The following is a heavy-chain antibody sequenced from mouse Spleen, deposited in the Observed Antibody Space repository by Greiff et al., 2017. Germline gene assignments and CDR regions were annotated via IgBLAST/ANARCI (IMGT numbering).Heavy chain of an antibody. D-gene: IGHD1-1*01. Sequence: VQLQQSGAELARPGASVKLSCKASGYTFTSYGISWVKQRTGQGLEWIGEIYPRSGNTYYNEKFKGKATLTADKSSSTAYMELRSLTSEDSAVYFCAGPYSGKLAWFAYWGQGTLVTVSA. CDR3: AGPYSGKLAWFAY. J-gene: IGHJ3*01. CDR2: IYPRSGNT. V-gene: IGHV1-81*01. CDR1: GYTFTSYG.